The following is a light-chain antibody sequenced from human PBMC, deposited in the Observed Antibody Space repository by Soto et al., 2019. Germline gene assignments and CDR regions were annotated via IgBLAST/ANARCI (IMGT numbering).Light chain of an antibody. CDR1: QTVGSN. Sequence: EIVMTQSPATLSVSPGERATLSCRASQTVGSNVAWYQQKPGQAPRLLIYGTSTRATGISARFSGSGSGTGFTLTINSLQSEDFAVYYCQQYNYWPPGTFGQGTKVEVK. CDR3: QQYNYWPPGT. J-gene: IGKJ1*01. CDR2: GTS. V-gene: IGKV3-15*01.